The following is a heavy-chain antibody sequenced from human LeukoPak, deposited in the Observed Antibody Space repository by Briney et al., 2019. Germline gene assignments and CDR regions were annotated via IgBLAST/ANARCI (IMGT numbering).Heavy chain of an antibody. D-gene: IGHD4-17*01. CDR1: GFTFSSAS. Sequence: GGSLRLSCTASGFTFSSASMTWVRQAPGKGLEWVSYISSSGTTIYYADSVKGRFTISRDNPKNSLYLQMNSLRAEDTAVYYCARGYSNRDNGDIAFEVSGQGTIVTVSS. CDR3: ARGYSNRDNGDIAFEV. V-gene: IGHV3-48*01. J-gene: IGHJ3*01. CDR2: ISSSGTTI.